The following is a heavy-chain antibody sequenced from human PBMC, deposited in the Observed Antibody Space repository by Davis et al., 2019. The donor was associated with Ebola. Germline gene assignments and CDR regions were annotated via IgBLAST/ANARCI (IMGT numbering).Heavy chain of an antibody. Sequence: ASVKVSCKASGYTFTNYYIHWVRQAPGQGLEWMGLINPSSGSTTYAQKFQGRVTMTRDTSTSTVYMDLSGLTSEDTAVYKCARDLGDTYGYTVDHWGQGTLVTVSS. J-gene: IGHJ4*02. V-gene: IGHV1-46*01. D-gene: IGHD3-16*01. CDR3: ARDLGDTYGYTVDH. CDR2: INPSSGST. CDR1: GYTFTNYY.